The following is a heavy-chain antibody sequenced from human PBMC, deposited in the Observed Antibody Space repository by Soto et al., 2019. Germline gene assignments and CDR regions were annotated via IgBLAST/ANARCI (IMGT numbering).Heavy chain of an antibody. Sequence: LSLTCTVSGGSISSYYWSWIRQPPGKGLEWIGYIYYSGSTNYNPSLKSRVTISVDTSKNQFSLKLSSVTAADTAVYYCAGGGYRYGLYYFDYWGQGTLVTVSS. CDR1: GGSISSYY. V-gene: IGHV4-59*01. D-gene: IGHD5-18*01. J-gene: IGHJ4*02. CDR3: AGGGYRYGLYYFDY. CDR2: IYYSGST.